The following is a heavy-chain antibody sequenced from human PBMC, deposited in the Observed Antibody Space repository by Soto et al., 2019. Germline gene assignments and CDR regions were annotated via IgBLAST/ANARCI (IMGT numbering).Heavy chain of an antibody. D-gene: IGHD3-9*01. CDR2: IYYSGST. CDR3: TRGAERTVPPTVQRHLDWVCGH. Sequence: PSETLSLTCTVSGGSISSYYWSWIRQPPGKGLEWIGYIYYSGSTNYNPSLKSRVTISVDTSKNQFSLKLSSVTAADTATYYCTRGAERTVPPTVQRHLDWVCGHWGQGTPVTVSS. J-gene: IGHJ4*02. CDR1: GGSISSYY. V-gene: IGHV4-59*08.